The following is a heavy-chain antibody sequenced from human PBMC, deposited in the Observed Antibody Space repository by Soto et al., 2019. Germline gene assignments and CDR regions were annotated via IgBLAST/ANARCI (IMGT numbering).Heavy chain of an antibody. CDR3: ARVRYDSSGYYSYYSGMDV. Sequence: QVQLQQWGAGLLKPSETLSLTCAVYGGSFSGYYWSWIRQPPGKGLEWIGEINHSGSTNYNPSLTTRVTISVDTSKNKFSLKLSSVTAADTAVYYCARVRYDSSGYYSYYSGMDVWGQGTTVTVSS. D-gene: IGHD3-22*01. V-gene: IGHV4-34*01. CDR1: GGSFSGYY. CDR2: INHSGST. J-gene: IGHJ6*02.